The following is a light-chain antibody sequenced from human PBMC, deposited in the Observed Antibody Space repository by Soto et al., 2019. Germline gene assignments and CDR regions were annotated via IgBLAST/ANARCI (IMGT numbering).Light chain of an antibody. CDR1: SSDVGGYNS. CDR2: EVS. V-gene: IGLV2-14*01. Sequence: QSALTQPASVSGSPGQSITISCTGTSSDVGGYNSVSWYQQHPAKAPKLIIYEVSNRPSGVSNRFSGSKSGNTASLTISGLQAEYEADYYCSSYTSSSTLVFGTGTKRTVL. CDR3: SSYTSSSTLV. J-gene: IGLJ1*01.